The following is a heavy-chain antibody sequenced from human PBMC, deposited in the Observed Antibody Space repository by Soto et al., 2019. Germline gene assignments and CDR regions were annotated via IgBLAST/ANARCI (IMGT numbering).Heavy chain of an antibody. J-gene: IGHJ6*02. Sequence: PGGSLRLSCAASGFTFSSNAMSWVRQAPGKGLEWVSAISDGGASTYYADSVKGRFTISRDNPKNTMYLQMNSLRAEDTAVYYCAKVLNYYSNGLDVWGQGTTVTVSS. CDR1: GFTFSSNA. CDR3: AKVLNYYSNGLDV. CDR2: ISDGGAST. V-gene: IGHV3-23*01.